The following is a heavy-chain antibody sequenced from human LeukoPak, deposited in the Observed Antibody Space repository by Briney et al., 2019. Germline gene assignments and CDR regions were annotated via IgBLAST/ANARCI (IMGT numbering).Heavy chain of an antibody. J-gene: IGHJ5*02. CDR1: GFMFSSYG. CDR3: ARGGQGYDLNWFDP. V-gene: IGHV3-48*01. D-gene: IGHD3-3*01. Sequence: PGGSLRLSCAASGFMFSSYGMNWVRQAPGRRLEWVSYISPSSDSIYYADSVKGRFTISRDNSKNTLYLQMNSLRAEDTAVYYCARGGQGYDLNWFDPWGQGTLVTVSS. CDR2: ISPSSDSI.